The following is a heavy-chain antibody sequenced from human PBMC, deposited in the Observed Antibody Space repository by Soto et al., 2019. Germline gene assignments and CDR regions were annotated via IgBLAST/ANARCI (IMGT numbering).Heavy chain of an antibody. J-gene: IGHJ6*02. CDR1: GGPISSYY. Sequence: PSETLSLTCTVSGGPISSYYRSWIRQPAGKGLEWIGRIYTSGSTNYNPSLKSRVTMSVDTSKNQFSLKLSSVTAADTAVYYCARDGDIVVVPAPSSTGYYYYYGMDVWGQGTTFTVSS. CDR3: ARDGDIVVVPAPSSTGYYYYYGMDV. V-gene: IGHV4-4*07. D-gene: IGHD2-2*01. CDR2: IYTSGST.